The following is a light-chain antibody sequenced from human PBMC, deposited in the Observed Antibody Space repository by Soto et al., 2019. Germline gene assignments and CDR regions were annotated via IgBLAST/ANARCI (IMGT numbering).Light chain of an antibody. Sequence: DIQMTQSPSSLSASVQDSVTITCRASQVIGKYLAWYQQKPGKVPKLLIQAASTLQSGVPSRFSGSGSGTDFTLTINHLQPEDVATYYCQRYNAAPFTFGPGTKVDIK. CDR2: AAS. CDR3: QRYNAAPFT. V-gene: IGKV1-27*01. J-gene: IGKJ3*01. CDR1: QVIGKY.